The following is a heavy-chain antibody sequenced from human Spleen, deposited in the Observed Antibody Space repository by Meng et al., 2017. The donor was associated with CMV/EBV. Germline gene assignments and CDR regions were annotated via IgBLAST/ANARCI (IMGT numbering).Heavy chain of an antibody. CDR2: IYSGGST. J-gene: IGHJ3*02. V-gene: IGHV3-53*01. CDR3: AREPPVEPHAFDI. Sequence: GESLKISCAASGFTVSSNYMSWVRQAPGKGLEWVSVIYSGGSTYYADSVKGRFTISRDNSEKMEHLQMNSLRIEDTAVYYCAREPPVEPHAFDIWGQGTMVTVSS. CDR1: GFTVSSNY. D-gene: IGHD1-26*01.